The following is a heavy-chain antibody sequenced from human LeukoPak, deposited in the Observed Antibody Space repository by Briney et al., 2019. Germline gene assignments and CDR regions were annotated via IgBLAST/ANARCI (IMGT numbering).Heavy chain of an antibody. CDR1: GGSIISTAYC. Sequence: SETLSLTCTVSGGSIISTAYCWTWIRQPPGKGLEWIMYIYSSGSSYYSPSLKSRVTISVDTSKNQFSVKLSSVTAADTAVYYCATFTDSSLIGAFDIWGQGTMVTVSS. CDR2: IYSSGSS. CDR3: ATFTDSSLIGAFDI. V-gene: IGHV4-30-4*07. J-gene: IGHJ3*02. D-gene: IGHD3-22*01.